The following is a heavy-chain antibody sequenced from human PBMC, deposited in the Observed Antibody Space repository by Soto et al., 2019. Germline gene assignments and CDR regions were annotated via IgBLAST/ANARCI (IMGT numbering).Heavy chain of an antibody. Sequence: SETLSLTCTVSGGSISSSSYYWGWIRQPPGKGLEWIGSIYYSGSTYYNPSLKSRVTISVDTSKNQFSLKLSSVTAADTAVYYCARLYYGSGSYYNAFDIWGQGTMVTVSS. D-gene: IGHD3-10*01. CDR3: ARLYYGSGSYYNAFDI. CDR1: GGSISSSSYY. V-gene: IGHV4-39*01. J-gene: IGHJ3*02. CDR2: IYYSGST.